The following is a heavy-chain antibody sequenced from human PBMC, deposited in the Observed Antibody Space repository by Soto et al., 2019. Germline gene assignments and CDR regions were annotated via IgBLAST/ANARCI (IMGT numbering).Heavy chain of an antibody. CDR3: ARDLWVEPELYYYGMDV. CDR2: IFYSGTT. V-gene: IGHV4-30-4*01. D-gene: IGHD1-1*01. CDR1: GHSISSADYY. Sequence: SETLSLTCTVSGHSISSADYYWSWIRQTPGKGLEWIGHIFYSGTTYYNPSLKSRLAISVDTSKNHFSLRLTSVTAADTAVYYCARDLWVEPELYYYGMDVWGQGTTVTVSS. J-gene: IGHJ6*02.